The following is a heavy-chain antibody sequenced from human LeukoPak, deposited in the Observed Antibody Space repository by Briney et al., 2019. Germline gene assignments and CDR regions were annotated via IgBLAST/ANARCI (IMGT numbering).Heavy chain of an antibody. Sequence: GGSLRLSCAASGFTFSGYWMTWDRQAPGKGLEWVANIKQDGSERNYVDSVKGRFTISRDNAKNSLYLQMNTLRDEDTAVYYCATGAGCGYWGQGTLVTVSS. D-gene: IGHD2-15*01. V-gene: IGHV3-7*03. J-gene: IGHJ4*02. CDR2: IKQDGSER. CDR3: ATGAGCGY. CDR1: GFTFSGYW.